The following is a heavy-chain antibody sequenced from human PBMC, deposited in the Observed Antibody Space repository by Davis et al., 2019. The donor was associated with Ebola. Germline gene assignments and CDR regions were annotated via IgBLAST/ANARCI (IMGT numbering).Heavy chain of an antibody. D-gene: IGHD3-22*01. J-gene: IGHJ5*02. CDR1: GGSISSSSYY. V-gene: IGHV4-39*01. CDR3: ARQATTYYYDSSGYYVHPNWFDP. CDR2: IYYSGST. Sequence: MPSETLSLTCTVSGGSISSSSYYWGWIRQPPGKGLEWIGSIYYSGSTYYNPSLKSRVTISVDTSKNQFSLKLSSVTAADTAVYYCARQATTYYYDSSGYYVHPNWFDPWGQGTLVTVSS.